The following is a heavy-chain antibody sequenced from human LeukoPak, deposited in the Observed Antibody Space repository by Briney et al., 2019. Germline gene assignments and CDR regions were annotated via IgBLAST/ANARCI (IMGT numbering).Heavy chain of an antibody. CDR3: ARAYQSLGGLSLPDH. V-gene: IGHV7-4-1*02. Sequence: VASVKVSCKASGYTFTDYAMSWVRQAPGQGLEWMGWIHPNTGNPTYAQGFTGRFVFSLDTSVGTTYLQISSLKAEDTAVYYCARAYQSLGGLSLPDHWGQGTLVTVSS. CDR2: IHPNTGNP. J-gene: IGHJ5*02. CDR1: GYTFTDYA. D-gene: IGHD3-16*02.